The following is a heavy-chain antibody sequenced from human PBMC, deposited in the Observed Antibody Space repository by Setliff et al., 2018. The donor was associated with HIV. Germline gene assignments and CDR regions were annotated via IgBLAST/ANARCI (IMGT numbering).Heavy chain of an antibody. D-gene: IGHD2-21*01. Sequence: SETLSLTCSVSGVSINRTDHYWGWIRQSPGKRLEWIGSASPSGSTYYNPSLKSRITISVDRSKNLFSLKLISVTAADQGVYYCARVPVAGANWFDPWGLGTLVTVSS. V-gene: IGHV4-39*01. CDR3: ARVPVAGANWFDP. J-gene: IGHJ5*02. CDR2: ASPSGST. CDR1: GVSINRTDHY.